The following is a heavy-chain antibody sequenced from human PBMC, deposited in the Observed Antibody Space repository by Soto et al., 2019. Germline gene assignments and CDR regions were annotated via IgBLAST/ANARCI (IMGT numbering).Heavy chain of an antibody. V-gene: IGHV1-18*01. CDR3: AMVDVYVTPSPQDV. CDR2: INAYNGNT. J-gene: IGHJ6*02. Sequence: GASVKACCKASGCSFTRYVIGWARQAPGQGLEWMGWINAYNGNTNYAQNLQGRLTLTTDTSTTTAYMELRSLRSNDTAIYYCAMVDVYVTPSPQDVWGQGTTVTVSS. D-gene: IGHD3-16*01. CDR1: GCSFTRYV.